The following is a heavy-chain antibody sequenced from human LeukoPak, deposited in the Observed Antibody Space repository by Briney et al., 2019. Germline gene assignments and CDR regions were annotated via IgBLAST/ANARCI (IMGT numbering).Heavy chain of an antibody. CDR2: ISGSGGST. Sequence: GGSLRLSCAASGFTFSSYAMSWVRQAPGKGLEWVSAISGSGGSTYYADSVKGRFTISRDNSKNTLYLQMNSLRAEDTAVYYCAKGSRIWFGEFGLAYYYYGMDVWGQGTTVTVSS. V-gene: IGHV3-23*01. CDR1: GFTFSSYA. J-gene: IGHJ6*02. D-gene: IGHD3-10*01. CDR3: AKGSRIWFGEFGLAYYYYGMDV.